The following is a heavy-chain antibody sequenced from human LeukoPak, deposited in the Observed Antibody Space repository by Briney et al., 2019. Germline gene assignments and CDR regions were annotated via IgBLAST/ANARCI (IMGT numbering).Heavy chain of an antibody. Sequence: ASVKVSCKASGYTFTGSYMHWVRQAPGQGLEWMGWINPNSGGTNYAQKFQGRVTMTRDTSISTAYMELSRLGSDDTAVYYCARDVQGQRLKDYWGQGTLVTVSS. CDR1: GYTFTGSY. D-gene: IGHD6-25*01. CDR2: INPNSGGT. J-gene: IGHJ4*02. V-gene: IGHV1-2*02. CDR3: ARDVQGQRLKDY.